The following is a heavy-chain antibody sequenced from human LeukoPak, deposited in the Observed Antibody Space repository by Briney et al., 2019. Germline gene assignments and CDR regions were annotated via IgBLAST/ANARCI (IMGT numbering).Heavy chain of an antibody. CDR1: GGTFSSYA. D-gene: IGHD4-23*01. CDR2: IIPIFGTA. J-gene: IGHJ3*02. CDR3: ASLVGYGGNSAAFDI. V-gene: IGHV1-69*13. Sequence: SVKVSCKASGGTFSSYAISWVRQAPGQGLEWMGGIIPIFGTANYAQKSQGRVTITADESTSTAYMELSSLRSEDTAVYYCASLVGYGGNSAAFDIWGQGTMVTVSS.